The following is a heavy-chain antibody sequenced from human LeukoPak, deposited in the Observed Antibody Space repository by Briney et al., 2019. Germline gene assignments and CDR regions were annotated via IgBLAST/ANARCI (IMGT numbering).Heavy chain of an antibody. CDR3: ARVLTAAGLDF. V-gene: IGHV4-39*07. J-gene: IGHJ4*02. CDR2: IHSDGRT. CDR1: GGSIRDSRT. D-gene: IGHD6-25*01. Sequence: PSETLSLTCTVSGGSIRDSRTWGWVRQPPGEGLEWIANIHSDGRTAPEASLKSRLTLSLDTSTNQFSLRLTSVTAADTAFYYCARVLTAAGLDFWGQGILVTISS.